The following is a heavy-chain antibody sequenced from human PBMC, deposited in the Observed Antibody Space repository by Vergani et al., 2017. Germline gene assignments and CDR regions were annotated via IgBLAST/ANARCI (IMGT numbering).Heavy chain of an antibody. J-gene: IGHJ6*02. CDR1: GFTLSRYW. CDR2: IGSSGPYI. CDR3: ARDCTSGGCPDNYGMDV. Sequence: EVHLEESGGGLVQPGGSLRLSCAASGFTLSRYWLSWVRQAPGKGLEWVAFIGSSGPYINYADSVKGRFIISRDNTNNSLFLQLRSLRAEDAAVYYCARDCTSGGCPDNYGMDVWGQGATVTVSS. D-gene: IGHD2-8*01. V-gene: IGHV3-21*06.